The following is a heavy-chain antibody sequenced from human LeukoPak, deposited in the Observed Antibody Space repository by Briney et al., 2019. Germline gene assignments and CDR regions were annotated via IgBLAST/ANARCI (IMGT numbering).Heavy chain of an antibody. J-gene: IGHJ3*02. V-gene: IGHV3-7*03. CDR2: IKQDGSEK. D-gene: IGHD3-22*01. CDR3: AREASPPSLTYSTYYYDSSGPGEAFDI. Sequence: PGGSLRLSCAASGFTFSSYWMSWVRQAPGKGLEWVANIKQDGSEKYYVDSVKGRFTISRDNAKNSLYLQMNSLRAADTAVYYCAREASPPSLTYSTYYYDSSGPGEAFDIWGQGTMVTVSS. CDR1: GFTFSSYW.